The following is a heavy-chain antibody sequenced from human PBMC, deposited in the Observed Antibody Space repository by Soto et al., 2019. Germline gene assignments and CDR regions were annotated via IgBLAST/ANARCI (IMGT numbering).Heavy chain of an antibody. Sequence: QVQLQESGPGLVKPSETLPLTCTVSGGSISSYYWSWIRQPPGKGLEWIGYIYYSGSTNYNPSLKSRVTISVDTSKNQFSLKLSSVTAADTAVYYCARDRSYDRRNTYGMDVWGQGTTVTVSS. CDR3: ARDRSYDRRNTYGMDV. CDR1: GGSISSYY. CDR2: IYYSGST. J-gene: IGHJ6*02. D-gene: IGHD3-22*01. V-gene: IGHV4-59*01.